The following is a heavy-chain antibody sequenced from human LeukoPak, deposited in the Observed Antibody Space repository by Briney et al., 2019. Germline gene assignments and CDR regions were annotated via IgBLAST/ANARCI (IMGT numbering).Heavy chain of an antibody. Sequence: GGSLRLSCAASGFTLSDYYMSWIRQAPGKGLEWVSYISSSSSYTNYADSVKGRFTISRDNAKNSLYLQMNGLRAEDTAVYYCASLLGDHLPHYFDYWGQGTLVTVSS. J-gene: IGHJ4*02. CDR1: GFTLSDYY. D-gene: IGHD2-21*02. CDR2: ISSSSSYT. CDR3: ASLLGDHLPHYFDY. V-gene: IGHV3-11*06.